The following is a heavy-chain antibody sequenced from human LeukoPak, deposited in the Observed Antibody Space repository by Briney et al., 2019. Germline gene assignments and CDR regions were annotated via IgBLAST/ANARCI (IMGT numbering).Heavy chain of an antibody. Sequence: ASVKVSCKASGYTFTTYDINWVRQASGQGLEWMGWMNPHSGNTGYAQKFQGRVTMTRDTSINTAYMELSSLTSDDTAVYYCTRAPVPGNYWGQGTLVTVSS. D-gene: IGHD3-10*01. CDR1: GYTFTTYD. CDR2: MNPHSGNT. CDR3: TRAPVPGNY. V-gene: IGHV1-8*01. J-gene: IGHJ4*02.